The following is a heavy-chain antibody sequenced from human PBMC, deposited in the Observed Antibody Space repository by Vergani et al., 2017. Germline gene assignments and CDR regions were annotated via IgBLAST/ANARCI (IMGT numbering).Heavy chain of an antibody. D-gene: IGHD3-3*01. CDR1: GFTFDDYA. J-gene: IGHJ6*02. Sequence: EVQLVESGGGLVQPGRSLRLSCAASGFTFDDYAMHWVRQAPGKGLEWVSGISWNSGSIGYADSVKGRITISRDNAKNSLYLQMNSLRAEDTALYYCAKDHGRYDFWSSYLEYYGMDVWGQGSTVTVSS. V-gene: IGHV3-9*01. CDR3: AKDHGRYDFWSSYLEYYGMDV. CDR2: ISWNSGSI.